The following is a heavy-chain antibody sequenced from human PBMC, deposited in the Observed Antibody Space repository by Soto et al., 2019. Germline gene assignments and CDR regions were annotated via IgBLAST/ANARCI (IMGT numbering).Heavy chain of an antibody. CDR2: ITGNGAVT. Sequence: EVQFLESGGGVVRPGGSLRLSCVASGLSFDNYAMTWVRQSPGKGLEWLACITGNGAVTSYTDSVRGRFTISRDNSKNTLYLQMDSLRAEETAVYYCGKDPNGDYFGTFDFWGQGTTVTVSS. CDR1: GLSFDNYA. CDR3: GKDPNGDYFGTFDF. D-gene: IGHD4-17*01. V-gene: IGHV3-23*01. J-gene: IGHJ3*01.